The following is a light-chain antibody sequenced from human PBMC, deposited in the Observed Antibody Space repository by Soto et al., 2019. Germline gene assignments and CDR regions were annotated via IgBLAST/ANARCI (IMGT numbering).Light chain of an antibody. V-gene: IGKV3-20*01. CDR3: QQYGSAPFT. CDR2: GAS. Sequence: EIVLTQSPGTLSLSPGERATLSCRASQSVSSSYLAWYQQKPGQAPRLLIYGASSRATGIPDRISGSGSGTDFTLTISRLEPEDVAVYYCQQYGSAPFTFGPAAKVDIK. J-gene: IGKJ3*01. CDR1: QSVSSSY.